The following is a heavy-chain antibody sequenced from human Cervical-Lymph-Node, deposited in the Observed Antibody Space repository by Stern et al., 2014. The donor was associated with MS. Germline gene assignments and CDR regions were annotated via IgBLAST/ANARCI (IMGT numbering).Heavy chain of an antibody. CDR2: IYPDDSDI. D-gene: IGHD1-1*01. CDR1: GYTFTNNW. Sequence: EVQLVESGAEVKKPGESLKISCKGSGYTFTNNWIAWVRQMPGKGLEWMGIIYPDDSDIRYSPSLQGQVTISADKSISTASRQWGSLKAADSPVYYCARPPPRRKWDDPNYGMDVWGQGTTVTVSS. CDR3: ARPPPRRKWDDPNYGMDV. J-gene: IGHJ6*02. V-gene: IGHV5-51*03.